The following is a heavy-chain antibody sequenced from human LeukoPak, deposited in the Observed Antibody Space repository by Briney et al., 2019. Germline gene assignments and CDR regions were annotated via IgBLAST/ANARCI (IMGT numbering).Heavy chain of an antibody. Sequence: PGGSLRLSCAASGFTVSSDYMSWVRQAPGKGLEWLSHISCSGRTIQYAASVKGRLTVSSDTAKNSPYLQMNSLRAEDTAVYYCARDHTMIVVVITEPGAFDIWGQGTMVTVSS. CDR1: GFTVSSDY. J-gene: IGHJ3*02. CDR3: ARDHTMIVVVITEPGAFDI. V-gene: IGHV3-11*01. D-gene: IGHD3-22*01. CDR2: ISCSGRTI.